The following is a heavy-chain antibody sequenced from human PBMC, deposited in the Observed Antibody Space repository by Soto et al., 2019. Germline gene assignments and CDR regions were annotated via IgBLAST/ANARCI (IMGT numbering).Heavy chain of an antibody. CDR2: ITDSGGST. J-gene: IGHJ4*02. Sequence: XGCLGLTFAASGFTFTNVAMTWVRQAPGKGLDWVSTITDSGGSTYYADSVKGRFTISRDNSKSTLYLQMNNMRADDTAVYYCAKLYWHPRYFDYWGQGARVTVSP. CDR3: AKLYWHPRYFDY. D-gene: IGHD2-2*02. CDR1: GFTFTNVA. V-gene: IGHV3-23*01.